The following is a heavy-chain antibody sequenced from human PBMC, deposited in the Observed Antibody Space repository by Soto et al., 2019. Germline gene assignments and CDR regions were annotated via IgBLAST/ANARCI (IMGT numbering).Heavy chain of an antibody. CDR3: ARGARPYYYSALAV. CDR1: EFTFSNYA. V-gene: IGHV3-30-3*01. Sequence: QVQLVDSGGGVVQPGRSLRLSCAASEFTFSNYAIHWVRQAPGKGLEWVAAISYDGNNKYYADSVKGRFTISRDNSKNTLYLQMNSLRAEDTAVYYCARGARPYYYSALAVWGQGTTVTVSS. CDR2: ISYDGNNK. J-gene: IGHJ6*02.